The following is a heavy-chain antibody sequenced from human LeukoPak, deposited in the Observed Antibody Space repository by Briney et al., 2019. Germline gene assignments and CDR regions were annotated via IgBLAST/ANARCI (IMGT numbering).Heavy chain of an antibody. D-gene: IGHD3-9*01. CDR2: FYYSGNT. CDR3: ARHPPYDIPDY. J-gene: IGHJ4*02. Sequence: SETLSLTCTVSGGSISSTSYYWGWIRQPPGKGLEWIGSFYYSGNTYNNPSIRSRVTMSVDTSMNQFSLKLSSVTAADTAVYYCARHPPYDIPDYWGQGTLVTVSS. CDR1: GGSISSTSYY. V-gene: IGHV4-39*01.